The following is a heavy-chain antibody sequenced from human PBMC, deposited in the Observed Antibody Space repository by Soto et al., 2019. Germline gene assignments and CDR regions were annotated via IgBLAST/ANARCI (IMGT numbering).Heavy chain of an antibody. Sequence: GGSLRLSCAASGFTFSSYGMHWVRQAPGKGLEWVAVISYDGSNKYYADSVKGRFTISRDNSKNTLYLQMNSLRAEDTAVYYCAKDHAVGVDTAMVMDYWGQGTLVTVSS. CDR2: ISYDGSNK. CDR3: AKDHAVGVDTAMVMDY. D-gene: IGHD5-18*01. J-gene: IGHJ4*02. CDR1: GFTFSSYG. V-gene: IGHV3-30*18.